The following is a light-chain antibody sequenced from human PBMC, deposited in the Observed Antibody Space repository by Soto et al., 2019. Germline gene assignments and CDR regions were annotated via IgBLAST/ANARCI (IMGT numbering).Light chain of an antibody. CDR1: SSDVGAYNY. CDR3: TAFSANRVYL. CDR2: EVS. V-gene: IGLV2-14*01. J-gene: IGLJ1*01. Sequence: QSVLTQPASVSGSPGQSITISCTGTSSDVGAYNYVSWYQQHPGKAPKLMIYEVSYRPSGVSDRFSGSRSGNTASLTISGLQAEDESDYYCTAFSANRVYLFGPGTKVTVL.